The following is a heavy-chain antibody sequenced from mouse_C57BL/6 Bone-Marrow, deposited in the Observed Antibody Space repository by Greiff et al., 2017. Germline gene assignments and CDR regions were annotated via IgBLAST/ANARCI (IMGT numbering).Heavy chain of an antibody. CDR3: TRDSSGYDYAMDY. V-gene: IGHV5-9-1*02. Sequence: VVESGEGLVKPGGSLKLSCAASGFTFSSYAMSWVRQTPEKRLEWVAYISSGGDYIYYADTVKGRFTISRDNARNTLYLQMSSLKSEDTAMYYCTRDSSGYDYAMDYWGQGTSVTVSS. CDR1: GFTFSSYA. D-gene: IGHD3-2*02. CDR2: ISSGGDYI. J-gene: IGHJ4*01.